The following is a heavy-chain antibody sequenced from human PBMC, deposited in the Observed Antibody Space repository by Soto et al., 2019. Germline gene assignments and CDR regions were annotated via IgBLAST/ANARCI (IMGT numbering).Heavy chain of an antibody. D-gene: IGHD3-22*01. CDR3: ARDEYYDSSGYSSGAFDI. V-gene: IGHV1-18*01. Sequence: ASVKVSCKASGYTFTSYGISWVRQAPGQGLEWMGWISAYNGNTNYAQKLQGRVTMTTDTSTSTAYMELRSLRSDDTAVYHCARDEYYDSSGYSSGAFDIWGQGTMVTVSS. J-gene: IGHJ3*02. CDR1: GYTFTSYG. CDR2: ISAYNGNT.